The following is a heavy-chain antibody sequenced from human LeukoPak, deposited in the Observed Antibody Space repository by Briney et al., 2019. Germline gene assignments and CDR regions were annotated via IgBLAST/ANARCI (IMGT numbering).Heavy chain of an antibody. CDR1: GGSINSYF. CDR3: AREGSAYGMDV. CDR2: IYHSGTI. J-gene: IGHJ6*02. Sequence: SETLSPTCTVSGGSINSYFWSWIRQPPGKGLEWIAYIYHSGTINYNPSLKSRVTISLDTSKSQVSLNLTSVTAADTAVYYCAREGSAYGMDVWGQGTTVTVSS. D-gene: IGHD2-15*01. V-gene: IGHV4-59*01.